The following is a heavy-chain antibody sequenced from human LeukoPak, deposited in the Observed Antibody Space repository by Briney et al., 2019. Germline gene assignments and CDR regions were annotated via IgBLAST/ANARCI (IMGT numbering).Heavy chain of an antibody. CDR1: GYTFTSYG. Sequence: ASVKVSCKASGYTFTSYGISWVRQAPGQGLEWLGWISAYNGNTNYAQKLQGRVTMTTDTSTSTAYMELRSLRSDDTAVYYCAREGLLWFGNYYFVYWGQGPLVTVSS. D-gene: IGHD3-10*01. CDR3: AREGLLWFGNYYFVY. V-gene: IGHV1-18*01. J-gene: IGHJ4*02. CDR2: ISAYNGNT.